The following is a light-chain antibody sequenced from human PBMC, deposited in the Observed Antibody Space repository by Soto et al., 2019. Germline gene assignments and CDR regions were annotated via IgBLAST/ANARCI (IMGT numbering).Light chain of an antibody. Sequence: EIVMTQSPATLSVSPGDRATLSCRASQSIRTNLAWYHQKTGQAPRLLIYGASSRATGIPDRFSGSGSGTDVTLTISRLEPEDFAVYYCQQYGSSPLTFGGGTRWIS. CDR2: GAS. CDR1: QSIRTN. V-gene: IGKV3-20*01. J-gene: IGKJ4*01. CDR3: QQYGSSPLT.